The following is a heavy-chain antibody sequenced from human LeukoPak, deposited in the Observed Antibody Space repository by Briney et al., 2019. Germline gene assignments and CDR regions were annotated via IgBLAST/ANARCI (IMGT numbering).Heavy chain of an antibody. CDR1: GFTFSSYA. V-gene: IGHV3-23*01. Sequence: GGSLRLSCAASGFTFSSYAMSWVRQAPGKGLEWVSAISGSGGSTYYADAVKGRFTISRDNSKNTLYLQMNSLRAEDTAVYYCANSDYYDSSGYPLDAEYFQHWGQGTLVTVSS. CDR2: ISGSGGST. J-gene: IGHJ1*01. CDR3: ANSDYYDSSGYPLDAEYFQH. D-gene: IGHD3-22*01.